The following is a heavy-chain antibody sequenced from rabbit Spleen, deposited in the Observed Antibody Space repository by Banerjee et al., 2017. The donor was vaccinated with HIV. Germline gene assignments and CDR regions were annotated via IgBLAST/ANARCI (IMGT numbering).Heavy chain of an antibody. D-gene: IGHD8-1*01. Sequence: QQLVESGGGLVKPGTSLTLTCTASGFSFISGYYMCWVRQAPGKGLEWSACIAAGSAGTTYYANWAKGRFTISKTSSTTVTLQMTSLTAADTATYFCARDTGTSFSTYGMDLWGPGTLVTVS. CDR2: IAAGSAGTT. CDR3: ARDTGTSFSTYGMDL. V-gene: IGHV1S40*01. CDR1: GFSFISGYY. J-gene: IGHJ6*01.